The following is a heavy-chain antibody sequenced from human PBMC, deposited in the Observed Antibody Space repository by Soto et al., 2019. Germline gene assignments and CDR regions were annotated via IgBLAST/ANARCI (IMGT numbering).Heavy chain of an antibody. J-gene: IGHJ6*02. CDR3: ARTGHKYWDYDFWSGYQEYYYYGMDV. CDR2: IDPSDSYT. CDR1: GYSFTSYW. D-gene: IGHD3-3*01. Sequence: PGESLKISCQGSGYSFTSYWISWVRQMPGKGLEWMGRIDPSDSYTNYSPSFQGHVTISADKSISTAYLQWSSLKASDTAMYYCARTGHKYWDYDFWSGYQEYYYYGMDVWGQGTTVTVSS. V-gene: IGHV5-10-1*01.